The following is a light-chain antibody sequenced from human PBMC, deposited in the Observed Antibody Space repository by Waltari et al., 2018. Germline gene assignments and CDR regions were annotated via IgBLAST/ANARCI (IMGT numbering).Light chain of an antibody. J-gene: IGKJ1*01. V-gene: IGKV1-39*01. Sequence: DIQMTQSPSSLSPSVGDRVTITCRASQSISSYLNWDQQKPGKAPNLLIYAASSLQSGVPSRFRGSGSGTDFSLTISSLQTEDLATYYCQQSYSTPWTFGQGTKVEIK. CDR1: QSISSY. CDR2: AAS. CDR3: QQSYSTPWT.